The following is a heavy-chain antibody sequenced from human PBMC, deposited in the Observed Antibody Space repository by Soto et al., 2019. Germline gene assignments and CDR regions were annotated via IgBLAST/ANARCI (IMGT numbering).Heavy chain of an antibody. CDR2: TYHDGSDX. CDR3: XXXXXXXXXXXL. J-gene: IGHJ2*01. CDR1: GFTFSTYG. V-gene: IGHV3-33*01. Sequence: QVQLVESGGGVVQPGRSLRLSCAASGFTFSTYGMHWVRXXXGXXLEWVAVTYHDGSDXXYAXSVKGRFTISRDNSKXXXXXXXXXXXXXXXXXXXXXXXXXXXXXXXLWGRGTLVTVSS.